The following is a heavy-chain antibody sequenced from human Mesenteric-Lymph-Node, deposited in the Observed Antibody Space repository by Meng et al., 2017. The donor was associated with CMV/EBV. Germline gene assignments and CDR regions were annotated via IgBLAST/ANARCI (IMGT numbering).Heavy chain of an antibody. CDR3: ARDNHDIWSGFYGLDV. CDR1: GFTFSSYW. D-gene: IGHD3-3*01. J-gene: IGHJ6*02. V-gene: IGHV3-74*01. Sequence: GESLKISCAASGFTFSSYWMHWVRQVPGKGLVWASRINSDGRSTSYADSVKGRLTISRDNAENSLYLQMNSLRAEDTAVYYCARDNHDIWSGFYGLDVWGQGTTVTVSS. CDR2: INSDGRST.